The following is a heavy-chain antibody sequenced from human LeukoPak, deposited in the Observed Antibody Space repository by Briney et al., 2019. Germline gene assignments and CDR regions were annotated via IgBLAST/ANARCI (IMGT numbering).Heavy chain of an antibody. CDR3: ARQRDRYYFDY. Sequence: GGSLRLSCAASGFTVNSNYMSWVRQAPGKELEWVSVFYSGGSTYYADSVKGRFTISRDNSKNTLYLQMNSLRAEDTAVYYCARQRDRYYFDYWGQGTLVTVSS. J-gene: IGHJ4*02. D-gene: IGHD1-14*01. CDR1: GFTVNSNY. V-gene: IGHV3-66*02. CDR2: FYSGGST.